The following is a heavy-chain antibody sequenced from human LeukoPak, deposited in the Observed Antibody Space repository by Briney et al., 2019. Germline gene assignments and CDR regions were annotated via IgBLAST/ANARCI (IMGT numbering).Heavy chain of an antibody. CDR2: ISTSSSYI. Sequence: GGSLRLSCAGSGFTFTTSYMNWVRQAPGKWLEWVSSISTSSSYIYYAESVKGRFIISRDNTKNSLFLQMNSLRVDDTAVYYCARVRGAMFRSGWSDHWGQGTLVTASS. D-gene: IGHD6-25*01. V-gene: IGHV3-21*01. CDR1: GFTFTTSY. J-gene: IGHJ5*02. CDR3: ARVRGAMFRSGWSDH.